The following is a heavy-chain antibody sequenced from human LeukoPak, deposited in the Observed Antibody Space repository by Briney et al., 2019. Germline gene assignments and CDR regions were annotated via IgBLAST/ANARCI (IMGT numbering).Heavy chain of an antibody. CDR2: INHSGST. CDR3: ARGVLRYFDWLAPLFDY. D-gene: IGHD3-9*01. J-gene: IGHJ4*02. Sequence: PSETLSLTCAVYGGSFSGYYWSWIRQPPEKGLEWIGEINHSGSTNYNPSLKSRVTISVDTSKNQFSLKLSSVTAADTAVYYCARGVLRYFDWLAPLFDYWGQGTLVTVSS. V-gene: IGHV4-34*01. CDR1: GGSFSGYY.